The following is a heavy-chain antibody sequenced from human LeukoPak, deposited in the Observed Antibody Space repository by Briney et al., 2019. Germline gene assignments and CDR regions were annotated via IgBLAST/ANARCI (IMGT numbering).Heavy chain of an antibody. V-gene: IGHV4-4*07. Sequence: SETLSLTCTVSGGSTSSYYWSWIRQPAGKGLEWIGRIYPSGITYYNPSLKSRVTMSVDTPKNQFSLNLSSVTAADTAVYYCARVLGVGYGYDYWGQGTLVTVSS. D-gene: IGHD5-18*01. CDR2: IYPSGIT. CDR1: GGSTSSYY. CDR3: ARVLGVGYGYDY. J-gene: IGHJ4*02.